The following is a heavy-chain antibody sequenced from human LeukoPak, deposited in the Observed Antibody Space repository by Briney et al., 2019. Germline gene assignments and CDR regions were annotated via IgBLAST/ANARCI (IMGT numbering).Heavy chain of an antibody. CDR3: ATVSDNWFDP. V-gene: IGHV1-69-2*01. CDR1: GYTFTRYH. Sequence: GASVKVSCKASGYTFTRYHMHWVQQAPGKGLEWMGLVDPEDGETIYAEKFQGRVTITADTSTDTAYMELSSLRSEDTAVYYCATVSDNWFDPWGQGTLVTVSS. J-gene: IGHJ5*02. CDR2: VDPEDGET.